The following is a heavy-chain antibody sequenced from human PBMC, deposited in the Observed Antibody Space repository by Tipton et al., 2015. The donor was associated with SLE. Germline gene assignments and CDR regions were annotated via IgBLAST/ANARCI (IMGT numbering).Heavy chain of an antibody. CDR3: ARESSSSPDY. J-gene: IGHJ4*02. D-gene: IGHD6-13*01. V-gene: IGHV4-34*01. CDR1: GGSFSGYY. CDR2: INHSGST. Sequence: AGLVKPSETLSLTCAVYGGSFSGYYWSWIRQPPGKGLEWIGEINHSGSTNYNPSLKSRVTISLDTSNNQFSLKLSSVTAADTAVYYCARESSSSPDYWGQGTLVTVSS.